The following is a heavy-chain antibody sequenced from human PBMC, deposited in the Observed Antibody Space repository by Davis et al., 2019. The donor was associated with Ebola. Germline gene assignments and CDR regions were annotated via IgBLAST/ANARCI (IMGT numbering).Heavy chain of an antibody. CDR2: IWYDGSNK. Sequence: GESLKISCTASGFTFRSFGMHWVRQAPGKGLEWVAVIWYDGSNKYYADSVKGRFTISRDNSKNTLYLQMNSLRAEDTAVYYCARTCSGGSCYEYYSMDVWGQGTTVTVSS. CDR3: ARTCSGGSCYEYYSMDV. J-gene: IGHJ6*02. CDR1: GFTFRSFG. V-gene: IGHV3-33*08. D-gene: IGHD2-15*01.